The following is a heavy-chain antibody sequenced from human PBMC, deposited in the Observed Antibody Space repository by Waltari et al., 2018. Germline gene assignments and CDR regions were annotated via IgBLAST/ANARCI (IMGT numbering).Heavy chain of an antibody. V-gene: IGHV4-34*01. J-gene: IGHJ6*03. D-gene: IGHD3-3*01. Sequence: QVQLQQWGAGLLKPSETLSLTCAVYGGSFSGYYWSWIRQPPGKGLEWIGEINHSGSTNYNPSLKSRVTISVDTSKNQFSLKLSSVTAADTAVYYCARYYDFWSGYYRIGYYMDVWGKGTTVTVSS. CDR2: INHSGST. CDR3: ARYYDFWSGYYRIGYYMDV. CDR1: GGSFSGYY.